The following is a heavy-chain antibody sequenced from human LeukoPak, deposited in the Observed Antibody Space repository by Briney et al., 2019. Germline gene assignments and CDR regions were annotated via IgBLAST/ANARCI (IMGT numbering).Heavy chain of an antibody. D-gene: IGHD1-1*01. Sequence: SVKVSCKASGGTFSSYAISWVRQAPGQGLEWMGGIIPIFGTANYAQKFQGRVTITADESTSAAYMELSSLRSEDTAVYYCARDKLGRRSTNNWFDPWGQGTLVTVSS. J-gene: IGHJ5*02. CDR1: GGTFSSYA. CDR2: IIPIFGTA. CDR3: ARDKLGRRSTNNWFDP. V-gene: IGHV1-69*01.